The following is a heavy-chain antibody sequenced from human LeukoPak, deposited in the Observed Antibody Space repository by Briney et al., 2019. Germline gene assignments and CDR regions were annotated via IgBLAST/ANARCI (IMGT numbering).Heavy chain of an antibody. CDR3: ARHSTLGWFGELPYYFDY. D-gene: IGHD3-10*01. Sequence: SETLSLTCTVSGGSIGSYYWSWIRQPPGKGLEWIGYIYYSGSTNYNPSLKSRVTILVDTSKNQFSLKLSSVTAADTAVYYCARHSTLGWFGELPYYFDYWGQGTLVTVSS. V-gene: IGHV4-59*08. CDR2: IYYSGST. J-gene: IGHJ4*02. CDR1: GGSIGSYY.